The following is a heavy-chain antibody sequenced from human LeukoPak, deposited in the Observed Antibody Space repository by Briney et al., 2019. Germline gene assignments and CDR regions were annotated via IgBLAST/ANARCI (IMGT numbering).Heavy chain of an antibody. J-gene: IGHJ3*02. CDR2: ISGSGGST. D-gene: IGHD3-16*01. Sequence: GGSLRLSCAASGFTFSSYAMSWVRQAPGKGLEWVSAISGSGGSTYYADSVKGRFTISRDNSKNTLYLQMGSLRAEDTAVYYCARDLYGGSDSFDIWGQGTKVTVSS. CDR1: GFTFSSYA. V-gene: IGHV3-23*01. CDR3: ARDLYGGSDSFDI.